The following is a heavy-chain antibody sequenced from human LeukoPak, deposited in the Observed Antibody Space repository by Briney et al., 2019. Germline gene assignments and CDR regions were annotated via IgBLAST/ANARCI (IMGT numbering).Heavy chain of an antibody. D-gene: IGHD2/OR15-2a*01. CDR2: IGISGSST. CDR3: VKDFSTVDYYYYGMDV. Sequence: GGSLRLSCAASGFTFSTYAMNWVRQAPGKGLEWVSTIGISGSSTYYADSVRGRFTISRDNSKNTLYLQVSSLTAEDTAVYYCVKDFSTVDYYYYGMDVWGQGTTVTVSS. V-gene: IGHV3-23*01. J-gene: IGHJ6*02. CDR1: GFTFSTYA.